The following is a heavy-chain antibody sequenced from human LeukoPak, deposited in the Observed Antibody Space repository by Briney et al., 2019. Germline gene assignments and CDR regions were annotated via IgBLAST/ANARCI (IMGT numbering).Heavy chain of an antibody. CDR2: ISSSSSTI. D-gene: IGHD3-3*01. J-gene: IGHJ6*02. CDR1: GFTFSDYY. V-gene: IGHV3-11*04. CDR3: ARGAGYDFWSAYGMDV. Sequence: KTGGSLRLSCAASGFTFSDYYMSWIRQAPGKGLEWVSYISSSSSTIYYADSVKGRFTISRDNAKNSLYLQMNSLRAEDTAVYYCARGAGYDFWSAYGMDVWGQGTTVTVSS.